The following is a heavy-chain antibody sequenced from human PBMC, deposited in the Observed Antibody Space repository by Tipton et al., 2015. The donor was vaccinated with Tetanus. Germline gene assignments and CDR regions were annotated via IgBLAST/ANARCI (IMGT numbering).Heavy chain of an antibody. J-gene: IGHJ3*02. CDR3: AGTRDYGGNQDAFDI. CDR2: IRYDGSNQ. Sequence: SLRLSCEASGFIFSSYAMHWVRQAPGKGLEWVAVIRYDGSNQNYSDSGRGRFTISRDNSKNTVSLQMNSLRVEDTAVYYCAGTRDYGGNQDAFDIWGQGTLVNVSS. D-gene: IGHD4-23*01. CDR1: GFIFSSYA. V-gene: IGHV3-30*03.